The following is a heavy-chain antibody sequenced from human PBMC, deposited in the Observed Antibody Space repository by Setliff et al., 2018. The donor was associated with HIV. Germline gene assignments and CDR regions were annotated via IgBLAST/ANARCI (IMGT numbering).Heavy chain of an antibody. D-gene: IGHD4-17*01. Sequence: SETLSLTCTVSGASISSTSYYWGWIRQPPGKGLEWIGSISYGGITSYNPSLKSRVTIFVDTSKNHFSLKVTSLTAADTAVYYCAKDVNHGVRRRNDYGIDHWGQGTLVTVSS. V-gene: IGHV4-39*02. J-gene: IGHJ4*02. CDR3: AKDVNHGVRRRNDYGIDH. CDR2: ISYGGIT. CDR1: GASISSTSYY.